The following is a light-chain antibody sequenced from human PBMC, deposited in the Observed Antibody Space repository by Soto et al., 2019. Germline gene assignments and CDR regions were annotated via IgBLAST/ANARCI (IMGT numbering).Light chain of an antibody. J-gene: IGLJ1*01. V-gene: IGLV2-14*01. Sequence: QSALTQPASVSGSPGQSIAISCTGTTTDVGGYNYVSWYQQHPGKAPKLVIYEVSNRPSGVSNRFSGSKSGNTASLTISGLQSDDEADYYCAAWDDNLQVLFGTGTKLTVL. CDR2: EVS. CDR1: TTDVGGYNY. CDR3: AAWDDNLQVL.